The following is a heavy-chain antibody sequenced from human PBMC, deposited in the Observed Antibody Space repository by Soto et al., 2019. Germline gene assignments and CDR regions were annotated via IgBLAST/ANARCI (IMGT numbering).Heavy chain of an antibody. J-gene: IGHJ6*02. Sequence: QLQLQESGSGLVKPSQTLSLTCAVSGGSISSGGYSWSWIRQPPGKGLEWIGYIYHSGSTYYNPSLKSRVTISVDRSKNQFSLKLSSVTAADTAVYYCARTSGGSRVSYYYYGMDVWGQGTTVTVSS. CDR1: GGSISSGGYS. CDR2: IYHSGST. D-gene: IGHD2-15*01. CDR3: ARTSGGSRVSYYYYGMDV. V-gene: IGHV4-30-2*01.